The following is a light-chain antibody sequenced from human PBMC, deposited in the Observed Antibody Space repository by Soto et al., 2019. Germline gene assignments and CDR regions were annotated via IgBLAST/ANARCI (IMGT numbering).Light chain of an antibody. CDR3: QQYGRSPLT. Sequence: EIVLTQSPDTLSLSPGERATLSCRASQSVRNNYLAWYQQKPGQAPRFLIYDTSSRATGIPVRFSGSGSGTDFTLTISRLEPEDFAVYYCQQYGRSPLTFGGGTKVEIK. CDR2: DTS. CDR1: QSVRNNY. J-gene: IGKJ4*01. V-gene: IGKV3-20*01.